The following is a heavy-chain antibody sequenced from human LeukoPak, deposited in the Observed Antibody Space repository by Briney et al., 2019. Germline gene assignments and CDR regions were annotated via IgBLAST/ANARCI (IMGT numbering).Heavy chain of an antibody. CDR1: GYTFTGYY. V-gene: IGHV1-2*02. CDR2: INPNSGGT. Sequence: ASVKVSCKASGYTFTGYYMHWVRQAPGQGLEWMGWINPNSGGTNYAQKFQGRVTMTEDTSTDTAYMELSSLRSEDTAVYYCATDRSKNYYYGMDVWGQGTTVTVSS. D-gene: IGHD3-16*02. J-gene: IGHJ6*02. CDR3: ATDRSKNYYYGMDV.